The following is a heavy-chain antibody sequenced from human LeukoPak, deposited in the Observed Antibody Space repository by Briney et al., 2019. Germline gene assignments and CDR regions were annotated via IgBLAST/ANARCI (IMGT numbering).Heavy chain of an antibody. CDR3: AKEPYSSVYYFYYMDV. J-gene: IGHJ6*03. V-gene: IGHV3-30*02. CDR2: IRYGGSDI. D-gene: IGHD6-25*01. CDR1: GFTFSSYG. Sequence: GGSLRLSCAASGFTFSSYGMNWVRQAPGKGLEWVAFIRYGGSDIYYGDSVKGRFTISRDNSKNTLYLQMNSLRGEDTAVYYCAKEPYSSVYYFYYMDVWGKGTTVTVSS.